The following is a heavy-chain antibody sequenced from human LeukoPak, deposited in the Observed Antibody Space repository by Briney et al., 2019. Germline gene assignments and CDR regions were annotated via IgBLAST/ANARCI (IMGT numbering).Heavy chain of an antibody. CDR3: VRHNAARAFDI. J-gene: IGHJ3*02. CDR2: VSDDGSTT. V-gene: IGHV3-74*03. CDR1: GFTFSSFW. Sequence: PGGSLRLSCAASGFTFSSFWMHWVRQAPGKGLVWVSRVSDDGSTTTYADSVKGRFTISGDSAKNTLYLQMNSLRPEDTAVYYCVRHNAARAFDIWGQGTMVIVSS. D-gene: IGHD1-14*01.